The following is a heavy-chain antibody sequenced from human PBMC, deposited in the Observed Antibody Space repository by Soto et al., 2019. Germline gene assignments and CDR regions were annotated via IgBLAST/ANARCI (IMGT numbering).Heavy chain of an antibody. Sequence: QVQLVQSGAEVKRPGASVKVSCEASGYTFTTYDINWVRQASGQGLEWMGCVNPSSGNTVYAQKFHGRVTMTRDTSISTAYMELSSLKSDYTAIYYCARASLYIWNDHWGQGTLVTVSS. D-gene: IGHD1-20*01. V-gene: IGHV1-8*02. CDR2: VNPSSGNT. CDR1: GYTFTTYD. J-gene: IGHJ5*02. CDR3: ARASLYIWNDH.